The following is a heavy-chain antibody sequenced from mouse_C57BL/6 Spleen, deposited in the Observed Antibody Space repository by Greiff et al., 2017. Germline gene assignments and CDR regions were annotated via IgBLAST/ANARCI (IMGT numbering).Heavy chain of an antibody. V-gene: IGHV1-42*01. CDR1: GYSFTGYY. Sequence: EVQLQQSGPELVKPGASVKISCKASGYSFTGYYMNWVKQSPEKSLEWIGEINPSTGGTTYNQKFKAKATLTVDKSSSTAYMQLKSLTSEDSAVYYCARSYSDWFAYWGQGTLVTVSA. D-gene: IGHD2-12*01. J-gene: IGHJ3*01. CDR2: INPSTGGT. CDR3: ARSYSDWFAY.